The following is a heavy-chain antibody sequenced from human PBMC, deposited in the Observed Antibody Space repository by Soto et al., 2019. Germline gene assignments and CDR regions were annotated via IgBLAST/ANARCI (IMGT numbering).Heavy chain of an antibody. CDR3: AKNSIVVVVAASFDY. V-gene: IGHV3-23*01. J-gene: IGHJ4*02. Sequence: LRLSCAASGFTFSSYAMSWVRQFPGKGLEWVSAISGSGGSTYYADSVKGRFTISRDNSKNTLYLQMNSLRAEDTAVYYCAKNSIVVVVAASFDYWGQGTLVTVSS. CDR2: ISGSGGST. D-gene: IGHD2-15*01. CDR1: GFTFSSYA.